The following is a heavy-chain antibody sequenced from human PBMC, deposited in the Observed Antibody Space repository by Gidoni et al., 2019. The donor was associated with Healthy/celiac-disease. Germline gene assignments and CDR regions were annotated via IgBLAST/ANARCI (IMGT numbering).Heavy chain of an antibody. CDR3: AHLDNYYDSSGNSYWYYYYGMDV. J-gene: IGHJ6*02. CDR2: IYWNDDK. Sequence: QITLKESGPTLVKPTQTLTLTCTFSGFSLSTSGVGVGWIRQPPGKALEWLALIYWNDDKRYSPSLKSRLTITKDTSKNQVVLTMTNMDPVDTATYYCAHLDNYYDSSGNSYWYYYYGMDVWGQGTTVTVSS. CDR1: GFSLSTSGVG. V-gene: IGHV2-5*01. D-gene: IGHD3-22*01.